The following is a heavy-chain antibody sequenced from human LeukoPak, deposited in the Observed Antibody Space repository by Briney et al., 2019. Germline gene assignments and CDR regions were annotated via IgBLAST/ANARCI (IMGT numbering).Heavy chain of an antibody. CDR1: GYTFTSHD. Sequence: GASVKVSCKASGYTFTSHDINWVRQATGQGLEWMGWMNPGSGNTGYAQKFQGRVTMTRNTFISTAHMELSSLRSEDTAVYYCARAVGSYTMFDPWGQGTLVTVSS. D-gene: IGHD3-10*01. CDR3: ARAVGSYTMFDP. V-gene: IGHV1-8*01. CDR2: MNPGSGNT. J-gene: IGHJ5*02.